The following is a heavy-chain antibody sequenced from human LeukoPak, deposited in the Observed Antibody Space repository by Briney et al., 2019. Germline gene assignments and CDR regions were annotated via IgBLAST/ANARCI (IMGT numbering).Heavy chain of an antibody. J-gene: IGHJ4*02. CDR2: IYSGGST. CDR3: AKERYSSSSLFAITPFDY. CDR1: GFTFSSYW. V-gene: IGHV3-66*01. D-gene: IGHD6-13*01. Sequence: GGSLRLSCAASGFTFSSYWMSWVRQAPGKGLEWVSVIYSGGSTYYADSVKGRFTISRDNSKNTLYLQMNSLRAEDTAVYYCAKERYSSSSLFAITPFDYWGQGTLVTVSS.